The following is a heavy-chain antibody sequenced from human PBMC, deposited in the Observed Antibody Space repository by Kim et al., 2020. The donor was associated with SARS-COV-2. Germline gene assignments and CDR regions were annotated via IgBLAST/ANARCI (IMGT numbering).Heavy chain of an antibody. D-gene: IGHD2-21*02. V-gene: IGHV3-15*01. CDR3: TTGEGGDWSYYFDY. J-gene: IGHJ4*02. CDR1: GFTFSNAW. CDR2: IKSKTDGGTT. Sequence: GGSLRLSCAASGFTFSNAWMSWVRQAPGKGLEWVGRIKSKTDGGTTDYAAPVKGRFTISRDDSKNTLYLQMNSLKTEDTAVYYCTTGEGGDWSYYFDYWGQGTLVTVSS.